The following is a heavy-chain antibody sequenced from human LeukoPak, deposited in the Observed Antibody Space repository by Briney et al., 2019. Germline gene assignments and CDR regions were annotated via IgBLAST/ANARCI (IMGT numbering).Heavy chain of an antibody. CDR3: AREMATIWHWFDP. D-gene: IGHD5-24*01. CDR1: GFTYSSYW. J-gene: IGHJ5*02. V-gene: IGHV3-7*01. Sequence: GGSLRLSCAASGFTYSSYWMSWVRQVPGKGLEWVANIKQDGSEKYYVDSVKGRFTISRDNAKNSLYLQMNSLRAEDTAVYYCAREMATIWHWFDPWGQGTLVTVSS. CDR2: IKQDGSEK.